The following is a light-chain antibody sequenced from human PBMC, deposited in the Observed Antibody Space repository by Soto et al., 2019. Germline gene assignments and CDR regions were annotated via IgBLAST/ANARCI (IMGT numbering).Light chain of an antibody. J-gene: IGKJ1*01. CDR2: GAS. Sequence: IVMTQSPATLSVSPGERATLSCRASQSVTTDLAWYQQKPGQAPRLLIYGASTRATGIPARFSGSGSGTAFTLTISSLQSEDFAVYYCQQYSNWPTFGQGTKVDIK. CDR3: QQYSNWPT. V-gene: IGKV3-15*01. CDR1: QSVTTD.